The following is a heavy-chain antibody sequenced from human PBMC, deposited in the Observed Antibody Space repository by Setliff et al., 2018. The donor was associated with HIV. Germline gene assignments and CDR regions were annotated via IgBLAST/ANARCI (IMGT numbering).Heavy chain of an antibody. D-gene: IGHD2-2*01. Sequence: GSLRLSCVASAASGFTFSDAWMSWVRQAPGKGLEWVGRTRSVSDGGRTDYAAPVKGRFTISRDDSKNTLYLQMNSLKIEDTAVYYCTTDPAVDWGQGTPVTVSS. CDR1: GFTFSDAW. J-gene: IGHJ1*01. CDR2: TRSVSDGGRT. V-gene: IGHV3-15*01. CDR3: TTDPAVD.